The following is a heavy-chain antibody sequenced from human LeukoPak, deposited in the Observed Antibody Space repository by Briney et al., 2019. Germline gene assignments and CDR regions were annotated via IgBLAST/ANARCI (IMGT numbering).Heavy chain of an antibody. J-gene: IGHJ2*01. CDR1: GFTFSSYG. Sequence: PGGSLRLSCAASGFTFSSYGMHWVRQAPGKGLEWVSAISGSGGSTYYADSVKGRFTISRDNSKNTLYLQMNSLRAEDTAVYYCAKWFATETGDRNPSRDWYFDLWGRGTLVTVSS. V-gene: IGHV3-23*01. CDR3: AKWFATETGDRNPSRDWYFDL. D-gene: IGHD7-27*01. CDR2: ISGSGGST.